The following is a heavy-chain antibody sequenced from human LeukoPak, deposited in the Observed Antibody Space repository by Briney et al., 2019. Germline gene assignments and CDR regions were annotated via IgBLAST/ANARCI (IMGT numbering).Heavy chain of an antibody. Sequence: GGSLRLSCAASGFTFSSYSMNWVRQAPGKGLEWVSSISSSSSYIYYADSVKGRFTISRDNAKNSLYLQMNSLRAEDTAVYYCARVVTYYDCVWGSYRPTAIDYWGQGTLVTASS. J-gene: IGHJ4*02. CDR3: ARVVTYYDCVWGSYRPTAIDY. CDR1: GFTFSSYS. V-gene: IGHV3-21*01. D-gene: IGHD3-16*02. CDR2: ISSSSSYI.